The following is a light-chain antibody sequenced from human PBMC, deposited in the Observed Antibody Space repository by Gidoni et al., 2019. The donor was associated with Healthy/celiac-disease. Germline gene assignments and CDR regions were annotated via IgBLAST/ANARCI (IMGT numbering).Light chain of an antibody. J-gene: IGKJ4*01. CDR2: AAS. Sequence: DIQMTQSPSSLSASVGDRVTITCRASQSISSYLNWYQQKPGKAPKLLIYAASSLQSGVPSRFSGNGSGTDFTLTISSLQPEDFATYYCQQRRTFGGGTKVEIK. CDR1: QSISSY. CDR3: QQRRT. V-gene: IGKV1-39*01.